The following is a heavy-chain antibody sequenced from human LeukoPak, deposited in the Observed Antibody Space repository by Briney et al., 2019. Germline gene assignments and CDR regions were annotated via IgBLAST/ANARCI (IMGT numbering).Heavy chain of an antibody. Sequence: PSETLSLTCTVSGGSISSYYWSWIRQPPGKGLEWIGYIYYSGSTNYNPSLKSRVTISVDTSKNQFSLKLSSVTAADTAVYYCARHLNYDYVGGSYLYQHPPPYYYYYYMDVWGKGTTVTVSS. D-gene: IGHD3-16*02. CDR1: GGSISSYY. CDR3: ARHLNYDYVGGSYLYQHPPPYYYYYYMDV. V-gene: IGHV4-59*08. J-gene: IGHJ6*03. CDR2: IYYSGST.